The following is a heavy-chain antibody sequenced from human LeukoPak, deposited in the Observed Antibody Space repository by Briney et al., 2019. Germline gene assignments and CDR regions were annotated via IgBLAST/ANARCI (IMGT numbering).Heavy chain of an antibody. CDR1: GFTFGDYA. J-gene: IGHJ4*02. V-gene: IGHV3-49*03. CDR3: ARADYGGNAGGF. D-gene: IGHD4-23*01. CDR2: IRAKTYGGAT. Sequence: GGSLRLSCTASGFTFGDYAMSWFRQAPGKGLEWVGFIRAKTYGGATQYAASVKDRFTISRDDSKSIAYLQMNSLKTEDTAVYYCARADYGGNAGGFWGQGTLVTVSS.